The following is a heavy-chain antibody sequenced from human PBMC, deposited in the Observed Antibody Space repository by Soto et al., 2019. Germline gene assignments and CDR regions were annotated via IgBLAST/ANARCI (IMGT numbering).Heavy chain of an antibody. CDR3: ATSDCSGGSCPFDY. Sequence: QVQLVQSGAEVKKPGSSVKVSCKASGGTFSSYAISWVRQAPGQGLEWMGGIIPIFGTANYAQKFQGRVTXXAXEXXSTAYMELSSLRSEDTAVYYCATSDCSGGSCPFDYWGQGTLVTVSS. D-gene: IGHD2-15*01. CDR1: GGTFSSYA. V-gene: IGHV1-69*12. J-gene: IGHJ4*02. CDR2: IIPIFGTA.